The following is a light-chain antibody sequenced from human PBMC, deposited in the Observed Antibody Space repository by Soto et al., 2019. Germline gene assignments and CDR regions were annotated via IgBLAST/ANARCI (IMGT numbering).Light chain of an antibody. V-gene: IGKV3-20*01. CDR3: QQYGSSPTT. CDR1: QSVFNNH. J-gene: IGKJ1*01. CDR2: GAS. Sequence: EIRLTQSPGTLSLSPGERATLSCRASQSVFNNHIGWYQQKPGQAPRRLIFGASFRATGIPDRFSGSGSGTDFTLTISRLEPEDFAVYYCQQYGSSPTTFGQGTKVDI.